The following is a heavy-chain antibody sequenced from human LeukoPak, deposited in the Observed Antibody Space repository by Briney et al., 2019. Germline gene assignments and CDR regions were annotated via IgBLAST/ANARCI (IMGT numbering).Heavy chain of an antibody. V-gene: IGHV3-74*01. Sequence: GGSLRLSCAASGFTFSSYWMHWVRQVPGKGLVWVSRINSDGSSTNYADSVKGRFTISRDNSKNTVYLQVNSLRAEDTAVFYCAKGSKALIITRDHYMDVWGKGTTVTISS. J-gene: IGHJ6*03. CDR2: INSDGSST. D-gene: IGHD3-3*01. CDR1: GFTFSSYW. CDR3: AKGSKALIITRDHYMDV.